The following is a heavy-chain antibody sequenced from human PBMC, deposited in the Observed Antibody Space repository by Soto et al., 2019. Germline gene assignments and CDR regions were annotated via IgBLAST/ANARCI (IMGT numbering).Heavy chain of an antibody. V-gene: IGHV3-15*01. J-gene: IGHJ4*02. Sequence: PGGSLRLSCAASGFTFSNAWMSWVRQAPGKGLEWVGRIKSKTDGGTTDYAAPVKGRFTISRDDSKNTLYLQMNSLKTEDTAVYYCTTLDNSGSSGDAFDYWGQGTLVTVSS. CDR1: GFTFSNAW. D-gene: IGHD1-26*01. CDR3: TTLDNSGSSGDAFDY. CDR2: IKSKTDGGTT.